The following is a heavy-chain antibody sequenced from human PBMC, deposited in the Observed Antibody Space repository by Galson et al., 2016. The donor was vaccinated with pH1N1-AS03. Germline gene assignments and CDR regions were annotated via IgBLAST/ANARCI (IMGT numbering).Heavy chain of an antibody. CDR2: ISSDGSRT. D-gene: IGHD5-24*01. CDR3: AKDRVYNDNMWVFAY. Sequence: SLRLSCAASGFTFSGYSMSWVRQAPGKGLEWLSGISSDGSRTDYRDSVRGRFTVSRDDSKSTLFLQMNSLRAEDTAFDYCAKDRVYNDNMWVFAYWGQGTLVTGSS. CDR1: GFTFSGYS. J-gene: IGHJ4*02. V-gene: IGHV3-23*03.